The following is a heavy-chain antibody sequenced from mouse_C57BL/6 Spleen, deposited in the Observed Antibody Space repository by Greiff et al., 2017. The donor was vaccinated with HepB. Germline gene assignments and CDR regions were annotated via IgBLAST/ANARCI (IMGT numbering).Heavy chain of an antibody. CDR1: GFTFSSYG. CDR3: ARAGDGYYPAWFAY. Sequence: EVNLVESGGDLVKPGGSLKLSCAASGFTFSSYGMSWVRQTPDKRLEWVATISSGGSYTYYPDSVKGRFTISRDNAKNTLYLQMSSLKSEDTAMYYCARAGDGYYPAWFAYWGQGTLVTVSA. V-gene: IGHV5-6*01. J-gene: IGHJ3*01. CDR2: ISSGGSYT. D-gene: IGHD2-3*01.